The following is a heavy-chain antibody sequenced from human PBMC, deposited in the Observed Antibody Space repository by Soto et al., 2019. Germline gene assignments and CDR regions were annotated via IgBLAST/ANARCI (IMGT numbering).Heavy chain of an antibody. V-gene: IGHV4-4*02. CDR3: ARDPRIVVAGYFDY. J-gene: IGHJ4*02. D-gene: IGHD6-19*01. CDR1: GDSINSTKW. CDR2: IYRSGST. Sequence: QVQLQESGPGLVKPSGTLSLTCAVSGDSINSTKWWSWVRQPPGKGLEWIGEIYRSGSTNHNPSLTTRVNKSADKSTNQLALKLSSVTAADTAVYYCARDPRIVVAGYFDYWGQGTLVTVSS.